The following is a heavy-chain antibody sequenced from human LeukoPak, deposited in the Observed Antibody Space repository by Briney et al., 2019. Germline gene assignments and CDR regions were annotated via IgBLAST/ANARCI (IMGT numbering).Heavy chain of an antibody. V-gene: IGHV4-34*01. CDR1: GDSFSAYY. J-gene: IGHJ4*02. CDR2: INHSGST. D-gene: IGHD1-26*01. CDR3: ARGLEVGADY. Sequence: SETLSLTCAAYGDSFSAYYWIWIRQPPGKGLEWIGEINHSGSTNYHPSLKSRVTISVDTSKNQFSLKLTSVTAADTAVYYCARGLEVGADYWGQGTLVTVSS.